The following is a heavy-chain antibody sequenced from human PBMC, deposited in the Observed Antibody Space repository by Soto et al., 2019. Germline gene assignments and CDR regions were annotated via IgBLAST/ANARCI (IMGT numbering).Heavy chain of an antibody. CDR1: GGSISSYY. J-gene: IGHJ4*02. V-gene: IGHV4-59*08. Sequence: SETLSLTCTVSGGSISSYYWSWIRQPPGKGLEWIGYIYYSGSTNYNPSLKSRVTISVDTSKNQLSLKLRSVTAADTAVYYCARRYGYYFDYWVQGTLVTVSS. CDR3: ARRYGYYFDY. CDR2: IYYSGST. D-gene: IGHD4-17*01.